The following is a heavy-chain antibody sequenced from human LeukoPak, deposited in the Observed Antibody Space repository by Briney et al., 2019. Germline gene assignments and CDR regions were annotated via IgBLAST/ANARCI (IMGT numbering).Heavy chain of an antibody. J-gene: IGHJ4*02. CDR1: GGTFSSYA. Sequence: ASVKVSCKASGGTFSSYAISWVRQAPGQGLEWMGWISAYNGNTNYAQKLQGRVTMTTDTSTSTAYMELRSLRSDDTAIYYCATYRQVLLPFESWGQGTLVTVSS. CDR2: ISAYNGNT. D-gene: IGHD2-8*02. V-gene: IGHV1-18*01. CDR3: ATYRQVLLPFES.